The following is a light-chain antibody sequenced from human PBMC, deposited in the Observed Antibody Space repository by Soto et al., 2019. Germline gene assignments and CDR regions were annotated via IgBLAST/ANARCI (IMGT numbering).Light chain of an antibody. J-gene: IGKJ4*01. V-gene: IGKV3-20*01. Sequence: EIVLTQSPGTLSLSPGERATLSCRASQSLSNNYLAWYQQKPGQGPRLLIYGASSRATGIPDRFSGSGSGTDFTLTISRLEPEDFAVYYCQQYNPQLTFGGGTKVEIK. CDR3: QQYNPQLT. CDR1: QSLSNNY. CDR2: GAS.